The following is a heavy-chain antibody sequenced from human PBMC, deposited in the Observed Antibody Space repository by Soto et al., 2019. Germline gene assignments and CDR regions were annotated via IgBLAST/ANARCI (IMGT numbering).Heavy chain of an antibody. CDR3: ARSRGSYYTNFDS. CDR1: ADTFTGYT. V-gene: IGHV1-69*08. D-gene: IGHD3-10*01. CDR2: VIPILGAS. Sequence: QVQLVQSGAEVKKPGSSVKVSCKASADTFTGYTVTWVRQAPGQGLEWVGRVIPILGASNFAQKFQGRVTISADKSADTAYMLLTGLTSEDTAVYYCARSRGSYYTNFDSWRQGTLVTVSS. J-gene: IGHJ4*02.